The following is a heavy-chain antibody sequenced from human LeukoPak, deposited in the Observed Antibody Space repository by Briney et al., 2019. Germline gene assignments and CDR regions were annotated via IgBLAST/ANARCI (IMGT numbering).Heavy chain of an antibody. Sequence: SQTLSLACTGSGGSISTYDYYWSWIRQPPGKGVEWIGYIYYGGNTYYHPSLKSRVIISVDTSKNQFSLKLTSVTAADTAVYYCARGADSSSWSVDYWCQGTLVTVSS. J-gene: IGHJ4*02. CDR2: IYYGGNT. V-gene: IGHV4-30-4*01. CDR1: GGSISTYDYY. CDR3: ARGADSSSWSVDY. D-gene: IGHD6-13*01.